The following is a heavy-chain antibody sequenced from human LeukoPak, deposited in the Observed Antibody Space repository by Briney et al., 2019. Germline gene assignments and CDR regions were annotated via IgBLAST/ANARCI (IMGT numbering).Heavy chain of an antibody. J-gene: IGHJ4*02. D-gene: IGHD2-2*01. V-gene: IGHV3-23*01. CDR3: AKAPPYRFCSSTSCPDYFDY. CDR2: ISGSGGST. Sequence: GGSLRLSCAASGFTFSSYAMSWVRQAPGKGLEWVSAISGSGGSTYYADSAKGRFTISRDNSKNTLYLQMNSLRAEDTAVYYCAKAPPYRFCSSTSCPDYFDYWGQGTLVTVPS. CDR1: GFTFSSYA.